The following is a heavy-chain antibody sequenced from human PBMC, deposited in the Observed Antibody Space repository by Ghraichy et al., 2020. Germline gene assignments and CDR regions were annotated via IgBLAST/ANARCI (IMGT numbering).Heavy chain of an antibody. V-gene: IGHV4-34*01. D-gene: IGHD1-26*01. CDR3: ARGRPLLSMAFDI. J-gene: IGHJ3*02. CDR2: INHSGST. Sequence: SETLSLTCAVYGGSFSGYYWSWIRQPPGKGLEWIGEINHSGSTNYNPSLKSRVTISVDTSKNQFSLKLSSVTAADTAVYYCARGRPLLSMAFDIWGQGKWSPSLQ. CDR1: GGSFSGYY.